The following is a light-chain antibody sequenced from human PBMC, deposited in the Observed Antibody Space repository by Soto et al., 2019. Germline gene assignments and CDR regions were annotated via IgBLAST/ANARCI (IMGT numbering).Light chain of an antibody. CDR3: SSYTSSSTYV. V-gene: IGLV2-14*01. CDR1: SSDVGGYNY. Sequence: QSALTQPASVSGSPGQSITISCTETSSDVGGYNYVSWYQQHPGKAPKLMIYDVTNRPSGVSYRFSGSKSGNTASLTISGLQAEDEAHYYCSSYTSSSTYVFGTGTKVTVL. CDR2: DVT. J-gene: IGLJ1*01.